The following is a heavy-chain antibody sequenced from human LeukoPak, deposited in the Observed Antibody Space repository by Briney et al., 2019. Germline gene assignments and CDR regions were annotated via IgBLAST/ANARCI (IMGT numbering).Heavy chain of an antibody. CDR2: ISGSTNYA. CDR1: GCTFSSYA. D-gene: IGHD3-10*01. CDR3: AKVSGTYYYGFDF. J-gene: IGHJ4*02. Sequence: GGSLRLSCAASGCTFSSYAMSWVRQAPGKGLEWVSSISGSTNYADYADSVKGGFTMSRDTSNNTLYLQLSSLRAEDTAVYFCAKVSGTYYYGFDFWGQGALVTVSS. V-gene: IGHV3-23*01.